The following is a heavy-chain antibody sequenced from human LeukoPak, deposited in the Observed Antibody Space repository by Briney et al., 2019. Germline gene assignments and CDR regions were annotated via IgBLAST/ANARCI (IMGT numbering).Heavy chain of an antibody. V-gene: IGHV3-23*01. CDR1: GFTFSRYA. CDR2: ITDSGGST. D-gene: IGHD6-19*01. CDR3: ATKFVDGYSSDWYVFDS. Sequence: GGSLRLSCAASGFTFSRYAMSWVRQAPGKGLEWVSAITDSGGSTYYADSVKGRFTMSRDNSKSTLYLQMNSLRAEDTAVYYCATKFVDGYSSDWYVFDSWGQGTLVTVSS. J-gene: IGHJ4*02.